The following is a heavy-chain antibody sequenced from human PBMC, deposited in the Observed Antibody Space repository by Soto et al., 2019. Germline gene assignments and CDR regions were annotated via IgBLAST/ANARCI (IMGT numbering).Heavy chain of an antibody. D-gene: IGHD1-1*01. J-gene: IGHJ4*02. Sequence: EVQLVESGGGLVQPGGSLRLSCAASGFMFSSHWMHWVRQAPGKGLVWVSRISADGSNTNYADSVKGRFTISRDNAKSTPVLQMDSLRAEDTAVYYSASRTDAYNWADYWGQGTLVTVSS. CDR1: GFMFSSHW. CDR3: ASRTDAYNWADY. CDR2: ISADGSNT. V-gene: IGHV3-74*01.